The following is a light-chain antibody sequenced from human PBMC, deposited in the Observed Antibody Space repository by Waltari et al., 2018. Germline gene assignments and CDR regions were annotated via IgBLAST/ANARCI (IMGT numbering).Light chain of an antibody. CDR2: RND. V-gene: IGLV1-44*01. J-gene: IGLJ3*02. CDR3: ASWDDSLNGHWV. Sequence: QSVLTQPPSASGTPGQRVTISCSGTSSNLGNNVVNWYQQVPGTAPKLLIYRNDLRPSWVPSRFSASRSGTSASLASSGLQSEDEAEYYCASWDDSLNGHWVFGGGTKVTVL. CDR1: SSNLGNNV.